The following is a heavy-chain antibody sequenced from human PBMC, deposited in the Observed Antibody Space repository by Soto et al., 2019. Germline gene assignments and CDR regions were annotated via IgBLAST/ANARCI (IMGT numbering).Heavy chain of an antibody. J-gene: IGHJ6*02. V-gene: IGHV3-30*18. D-gene: IGHD4-17*01. CDR3: AKDLDYPGGYYGMDV. CDR1: GFTFSSYG. CDR2: ISYDGSNK. Sequence: GGSLRLSCAASGFTFSSYGMHWVRQAPGKGLEWVAVISYDGSNKYYADSVKGRFTISRDNSKNTLYLQMNSLRAEDTAVYYCAKDLDYPGGYYGMDVWGQGTTVTVSS.